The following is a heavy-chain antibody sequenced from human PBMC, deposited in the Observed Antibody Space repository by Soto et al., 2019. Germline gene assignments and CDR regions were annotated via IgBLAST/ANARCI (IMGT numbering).Heavy chain of an antibody. V-gene: IGHV3-23*01. CDR3: AKDLENYYDFWSGYYSGFDP. D-gene: IGHD3-3*01. CDR2: TSASGGGT. J-gene: IGHJ5*02. CDR1: GFTFSSYA. Sequence: GGSLRLSCAASGFTFSSYAMSWVRQVPGKGLEWVSSTSASGGGTYYADSVKGRFTISRDNSKNTLYLQMNKLRSEDTAVYYCAKDLENYYDFWSGYYSGFDPWGQGTLVTVSS.